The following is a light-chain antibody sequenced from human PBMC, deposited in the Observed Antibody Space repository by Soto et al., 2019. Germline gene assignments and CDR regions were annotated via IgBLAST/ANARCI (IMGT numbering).Light chain of an antibody. J-gene: IGLJ3*02. V-gene: IGLV2-14*03. CDR1: SSDVGGYNF. CDR2: DVT. Sequence: QPVLTQPASVSGSPGQSITISCTGTSSDVGGYNFVSWYQQHPGNSPKLMIYDVTNRPSGISNRFSGSKSGNTASLTISGLQAEDEAHYYCNSYTTSGAVVFGGGTKLTVL. CDR3: NSYTTSGAVV.